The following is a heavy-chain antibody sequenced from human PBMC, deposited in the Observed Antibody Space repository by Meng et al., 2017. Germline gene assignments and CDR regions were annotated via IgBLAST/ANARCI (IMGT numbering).Heavy chain of an antibody. D-gene: IGHD3-22*01. CDR1: GFTFDDYA. V-gene: IGHV3-9*01. J-gene: IGHJ6*02. Sequence: SLKISCAASGFTFDDYAMHWVRQAPGKGLEWVSGISWNSGSIGYADSVKGRFTISRDNAKNSLYLQMNSLRAEDTAVYYCARDPVILKTYYYDSSGYYPGYYYYGMDVWGQGTTVTVSS. CDR3: ARDPVILKTYYYDSSGYYPGYYYYGMDV. CDR2: ISWNSGSI.